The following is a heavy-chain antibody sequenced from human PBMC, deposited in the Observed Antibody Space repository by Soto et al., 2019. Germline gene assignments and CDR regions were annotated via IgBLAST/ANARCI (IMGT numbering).Heavy chain of an antibody. J-gene: IGHJ4*02. CDR1: GGTFSSYT. Sequence: QVQLVHSGAEVKKPGSSVKVSCKASGGTFSSYTISWVRQAPGQGLEWMGRIIPILGIANYAQKFQGRVTITADKSTSTAYMELSSLRSEDTAVYYCASLGYCSGGSCYSGDYWGQGTLVTVSS. CDR2: IIPILGIA. D-gene: IGHD2-15*01. CDR3: ASLGYCSGGSCYSGDY. V-gene: IGHV1-69*02.